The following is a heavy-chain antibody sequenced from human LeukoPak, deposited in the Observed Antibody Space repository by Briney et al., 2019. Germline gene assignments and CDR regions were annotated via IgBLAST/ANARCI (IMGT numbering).Heavy chain of an antibody. J-gene: IGHJ4*02. V-gene: IGHV4-34*01. CDR1: GGSFSGYY. Sequence: SETLSLTCAVSGGSFSGYYWTWIRQPPGKGLEWIGEINHSGSANYNPSPKSRVTISLGTSKNQFSLNLSSVTAADTAVYYCARGQGTVTTHWGQGTLVTVSS. CDR2: INHSGSA. D-gene: IGHD4-17*01. CDR3: ARGQGTVTTH.